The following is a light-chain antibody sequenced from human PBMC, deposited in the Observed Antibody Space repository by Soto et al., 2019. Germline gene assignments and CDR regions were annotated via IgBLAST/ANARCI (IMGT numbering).Light chain of an antibody. CDR2: GAS. V-gene: IGKV1-39*01. J-gene: IGKJ1*01. CDR3: QQTYSTPPT. Sequence: DIQMTQSPSSLSASVGDRVTITCRASQSISSYLNWYQQKPGKAPKLLLYGASSLQSGVPSRFSGSGSGTDFTLTISSLQPEDFATYYCQQTYSTPPTFGQGTKVEIK. CDR1: QSISSY.